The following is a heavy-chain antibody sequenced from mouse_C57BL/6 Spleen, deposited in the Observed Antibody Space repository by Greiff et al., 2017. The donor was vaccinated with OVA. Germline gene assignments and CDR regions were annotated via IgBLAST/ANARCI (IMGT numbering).Heavy chain of an antibody. CDR1: GYTFTSYD. V-gene: IGHV1-85*01. Sequence: VQLQQSGPELVKPGASVKLSCKASGYTFTSYDINWVKQRPGTGLEWIGWIYPRDGSTKYNEKFKGKATLTVDTSSSTAYMELHSLTSEDSAVYFCARDGSSPYYAMDYGGQGTSVTVSS. J-gene: IGHJ4*01. CDR2: IYPRDGST. CDR3: ARDGSSPYYAMDY. D-gene: IGHD1-1*01.